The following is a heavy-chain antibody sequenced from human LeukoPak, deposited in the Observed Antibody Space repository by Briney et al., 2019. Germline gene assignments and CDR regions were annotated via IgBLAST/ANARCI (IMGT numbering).Heavy chain of an antibody. Sequence: GTLSLTCAVSGGSVSHSNWWTWVRQSPGKGLEWIGEVHPSEGTNYNPSLKSRVTISVDTSKNQFSLKLSSVTAADTAVYYCARDPDWYCSGGSCYPSAWGQGTLVTVSS. V-gene: IGHV4-4*02. J-gene: IGHJ5*02. D-gene: IGHD2-15*01. CDR3: ARDPDWYCSGGSCYPSA. CDR1: GGSVSHSNW. CDR2: VHPSEGT.